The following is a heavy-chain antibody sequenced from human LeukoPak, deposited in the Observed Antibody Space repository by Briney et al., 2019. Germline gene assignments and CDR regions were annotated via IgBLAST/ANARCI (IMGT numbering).Heavy chain of an antibody. V-gene: IGHV4-59*01. J-gene: IGHJ4*02. CDR1: GGSFNDYY. CDR2: IYYSGST. Sequence: KPSETLPLTCAVYGGSFNDYYWSWIRQPPGKGLEWIGYIYYSGSTNYNPSLKSRVTISVDTSKKQVSLKVSSVTAADTAVYYCARVRGYYDSSGYDYWGQGTLVTVSS. D-gene: IGHD3-22*01. CDR3: ARVRGYYDSSGYDY.